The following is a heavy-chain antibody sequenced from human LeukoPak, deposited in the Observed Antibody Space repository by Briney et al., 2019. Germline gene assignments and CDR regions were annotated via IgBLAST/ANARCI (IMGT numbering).Heavy chain of an antibody. J-gene: IGHJ4*02. V-gene: IGHV3-23*01. Sequence: QAGGSLRLSCAASGLTFSSYAMSWVRQAPGKGLEWVSVISRNGAHPYYIDSVRDRFTVSRDNSKNIMYLQMNSLRAEDAALYYCTTPGDSGWYNHWGQGTLVTVSS. CDR3: TTPGDSGWYNH. CDR2: ISRNGAHP. CDR1: GLTFSSYA. D-gene: IGHD6-19*01.